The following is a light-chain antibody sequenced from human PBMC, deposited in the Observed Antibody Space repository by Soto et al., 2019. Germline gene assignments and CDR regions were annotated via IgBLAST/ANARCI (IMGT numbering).Light chain of an antibody. Sequence: DIQMTQSPSTLSASVGDRITITCRASQRVTTWLAWYQQKPGKAPKLLIYDASTSESGVPFRFSSSGSGTEFTLTISSLQPDDFATYYCQQYTSNLRTFGPGTKVYIK. CDR1: QRVTTW. CDR3: QQYTSNLRT. CDR2: DAS. V-gene: IGKV1-5*01. J-gene: IGKJ1*01.